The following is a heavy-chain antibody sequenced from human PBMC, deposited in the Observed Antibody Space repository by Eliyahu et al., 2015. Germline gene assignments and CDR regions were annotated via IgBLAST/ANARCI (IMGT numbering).Heavy chain of an antibody. D-gene: IGHD3-16*01. Sequence: QVQLQESGPGLVKPSGTLSLTCXXXGGSISSSXWWRWXRQPPGKGLEWIGEIYHXGSTNYNPSLKSRVTISVDXSKNQFSLKLSSVTAADTAVYYCARGGKGGWFDPWGQGTLVTVSS. V-gene: IGHV4-4*02. CDR3: ARGGKGGWFDP. CDR2: IYHXGST. J-gene: IGHJ5*02. CDR1: GGSISSSXW.